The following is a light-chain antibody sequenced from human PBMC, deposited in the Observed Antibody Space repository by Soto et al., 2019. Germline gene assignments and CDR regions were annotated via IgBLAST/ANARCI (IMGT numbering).Light chain of an antibody. CDR1: QTVSIY. Sequence: DIQMTQSPSSLSASVADRVTITCRASQTVSIYLNWYRQKPGKAPKLLIYDASSLESGVPSRFSGSGSGTEFTLTISSLQPEDFATYYCQQANSFPITFGQGTRLEIK. CDR2: DAS. CDR3: QQANSFPIT. J-gene: IGKJ5*01. V-gene: IGKV1-39*01.